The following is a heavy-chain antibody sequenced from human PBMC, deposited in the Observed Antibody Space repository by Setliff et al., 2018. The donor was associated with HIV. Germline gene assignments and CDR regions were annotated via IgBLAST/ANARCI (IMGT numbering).Heavy chain of an antibody. D-gene: IGHD3-10*01. CDR2: IYSRGNT. J-gene: IGHJ4*01. CDR3: ARRQAEDYGSGRFDC. V-gene: IGHV4-39*07. CDR1: GDSVSNDTYY. Sequence: SETLSLTCIVSGDSVSNDTYYWDWIRQSPGKGLEWIGSIYSRGNTYYTSSLKRRVTISIHTSRNQFSLKLNSVTAADSAVYYCARRQAEDYGSGRFDCWGHGMLVTVSS.